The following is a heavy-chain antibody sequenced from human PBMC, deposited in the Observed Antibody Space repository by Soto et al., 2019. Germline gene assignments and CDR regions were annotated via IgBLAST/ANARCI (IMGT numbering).Heavy chain of an antibody. J-gene: IGHJ4*02. CDR1: RGTFSSYA. V-gene: IGHV1-69*06. CDR2: IIPIFGTA. CDR3: AKVRYYYDSSGYPCILLKYYFDY. Sequence: AVKVSCKASRGTFSSYAISWVRQPPGQGXEWMGGIIPIFGTANYAQKFQGRVTITADKSTSTAYMELSSLRSEDTAVDYCAKVRYYYDSSGYPCILLKYYFDYWGQGTLVTVFS. D-gene: IGHD3-22*01.